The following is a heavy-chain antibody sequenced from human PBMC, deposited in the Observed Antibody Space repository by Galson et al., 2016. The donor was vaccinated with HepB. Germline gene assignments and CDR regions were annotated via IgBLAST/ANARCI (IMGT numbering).Heavy chain of an antibody. V-gene: IGHV1-69*13. CDR2: IIRMFGTV. CDR1: GGIFSSYA. D-gene: IGHD5-12*01. Sequence: SVKVSCKASGGIFSSYAMSWVRQAPGHGLEWRGGIIRMFGTVNYARKFQGSVTISADDSASTAYMELSGLRSDDTAVYYCARSQIVATFTGFAYWGQGTRVTVSP. CDR3: ARSQIVATFTGFAY. J-gene: IGHJ4*02.